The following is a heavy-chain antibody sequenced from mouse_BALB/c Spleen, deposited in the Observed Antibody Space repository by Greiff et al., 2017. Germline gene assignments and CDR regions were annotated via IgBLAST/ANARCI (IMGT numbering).Heavy chain of an antibody. CDR2: IRSKSNNYAT. CDR3: VRHWAHWDVAMDY. CDR1: GFTFNTYA. J-gene: IGHJ4*01. V-gene: IGHV10-1*02. Sequence: EVQLVESGGGLVQPKGSLKLSCAASGFTFNTYAMNWVRQAPGKGLEWVARIRSKSNNYATYYADSVKDRFTISRDDSQSMLYLQMNNLKTEDTAMYYCVRHWAHWDVAMDYWGQGTSVTVSS. D-gene: IGHD4-1*01.